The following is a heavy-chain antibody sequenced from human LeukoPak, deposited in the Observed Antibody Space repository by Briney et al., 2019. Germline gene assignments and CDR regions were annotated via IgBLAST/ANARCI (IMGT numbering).Heavy chain of an antibody. V-gene: IGHV3-7*01. Sequence: GGSLRLSCAASGFTYSSYWMSWVRQAPGKGLEWVANIRDDGGEIYYVDSVKGRFTISRDNAKSSLFLKMNSLRAEDAAVYYCARDKPRGSYYGSIFDSWGQGTLVTVSS. CDR1: GFTYSSYW. CDR2: IRDDGGEI. CDR3: ARDKPRGSYYGSIFDS. D-gene: IGHD1-26*01. J-gene: IGHJ4*02.